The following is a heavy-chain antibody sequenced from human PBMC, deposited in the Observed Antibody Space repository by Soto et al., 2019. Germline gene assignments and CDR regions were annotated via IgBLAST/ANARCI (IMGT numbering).Heavy chain of an antibody. J-gene: IGHJ5*02. D-gene: IGHD3-10*01. V-gene: IGHV4-61*01. CDR3: ARDYPTAMVRGVRGWFDP. CDR1: GGSVSSGSYY. CDR2: IYYSGST. Sequence: SETLSLTCTVSGGSVSSGSYYWSWIWQPPGKGLEWLGYIYYSGSTNYNPSLKSRVTISVDTSKNQFSLKLSSAPAADTAVSFCARDYPTAMVRGVRGWFDPWGQGTLVIVSS.